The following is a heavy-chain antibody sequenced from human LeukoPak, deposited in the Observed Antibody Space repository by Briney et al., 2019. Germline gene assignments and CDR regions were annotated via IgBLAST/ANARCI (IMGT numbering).Heavy chain of an antibody. V-gene: IGHV3-23*01. CDR2: ISGSGVNT. CDR3: AKESGDFWSGLLYFDY. Sequence: GGTLRLSCAASGFTLRSYGMSWVRQAPGKGLEWVSTISGSGVNTDYADSVKGRFTISRDNSKNTLYLQMNSLRAEDTAVYYCAKESGDFWSGLLYFDYWGQGTLVTVSS. CDR1: GFTLRSYG. D-gene: IGHD3-3*01. J-gene: IGHJ4*02.